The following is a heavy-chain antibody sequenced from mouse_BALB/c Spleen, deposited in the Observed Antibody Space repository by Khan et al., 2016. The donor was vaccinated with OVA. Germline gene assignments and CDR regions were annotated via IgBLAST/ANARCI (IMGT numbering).Heavy chain of an antibody. Sequence: QIQLVQSGPELKKPGETVKISCKASGYTFTTNGMNWVKQAPGKGLKWMGWLNTYTGEPIYAGDFKGRFAFSLETSASTAYLQINNLKNEDTATYFCARVGYNGTMDYWGQGTSVTVSS. V-gene: IGHV9-3-1*01. CDR2: LNTYTGEP. D-gene: IGHD2-14*01. CDR1: GYTFTTNG. J-gene: IGHJ4*01. CDR3: ARVGYNGTMDY.